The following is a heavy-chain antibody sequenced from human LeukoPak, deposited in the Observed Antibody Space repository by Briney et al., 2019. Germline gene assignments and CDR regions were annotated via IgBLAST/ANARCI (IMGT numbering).Heavy chain of an antibody. CDR1: GFTFGDYA. D-gene: IGHD6-19*01. V-gene: IGHV3-43*02. Sequence: GGSLRLSCAASGFTFGDYAMHWVRQAPGKGLEWVSLIRGDGRTTSYVGSVKGRFTISRDNSKNSLYLQMSSLRGEDTAMYYCAKDAVAGTWLHYWGQGTLVTVSS. J-gene: IGHJ4*02. CDR2: IRGDGRTT. CDR3: AKDAVAGTWLHY.